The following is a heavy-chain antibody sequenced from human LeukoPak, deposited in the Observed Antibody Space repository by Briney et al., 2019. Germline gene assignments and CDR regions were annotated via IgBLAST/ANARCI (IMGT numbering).Heavy chain of an antibody. V-gene: IGHV3-30-3*01. D-gene: IGHD6-19*01. Sequence: GGSLRLSCAASGFTFSSYAMSWVRQAPGKGLEWVAVISYDGSNKYYADSVKGRFTISRDNSKNTLYLQMNSLRAEDTAVYYCARGIAVAVTPSFDYWGQGTLVTVSS. CDR1: GFTFSSYA. CDR2: ISYDGSNK. J-gene: IGHJ4*02. CDR3: ARGIAVAVTPSFDY.